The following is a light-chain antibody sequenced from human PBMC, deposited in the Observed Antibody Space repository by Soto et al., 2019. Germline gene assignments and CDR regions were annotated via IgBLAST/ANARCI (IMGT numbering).Light chain of an antibody. CDR3: QQSYSTPIT. J-gene: IGKJ5*01. V-gene: IGKV1-39*01. Sequence: PSSLSASVGDRVTITCRASQSISSYLNWYQQKPGKAPKLLIYATSSLQSGVPSRFSVSGSGTDFTLTISSLQPEDFATYYCQQSYSTPITFGQGTRLEIK. CDR2: ATS. CDR1: QSISSY.